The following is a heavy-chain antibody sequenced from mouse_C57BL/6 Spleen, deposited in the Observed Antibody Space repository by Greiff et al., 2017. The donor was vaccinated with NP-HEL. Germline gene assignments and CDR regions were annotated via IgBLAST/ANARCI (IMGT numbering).Heavy chain of an antibody. CDR2: IDPANGNT. CDR3: ASSDYGGAMDD. CDR1: GFNIKNTY. D-gene: IGHD1-1*01. V-gene: IGHV14-3*01. J-gene: IGHJ4*01. Sequence: EVQLQQSVAELVRPGASVKLSCTASGFNIKNTYMHWVKQRPEQGLEWIGRIDPANGNTKYAPKFQGKATITADTSSNTAYLQLSRLTSEDSAIYYGASSDYGGAMDDGDKGTSVTVSS.